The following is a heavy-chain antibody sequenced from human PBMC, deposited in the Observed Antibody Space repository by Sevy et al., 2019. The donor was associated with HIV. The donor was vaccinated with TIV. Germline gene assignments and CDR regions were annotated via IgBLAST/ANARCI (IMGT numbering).Heavy chain of an antibody. V-gene: IGHV1-18*01. CDR2: ISPYTGDT. D-gene: IGHD3-16*01. CDR1: GYTFRSYG. J-gene: IGHJ4*02. Sequence: ASVKVSCRASGYTFRSYGISWVRQAPGQGLEWMGWISPYTGDTDFAQKVQGRVSMTSDTSTSTAYMELRSLRSDDTAVYYCALVRPKGIRALTGAMLGRVNYLGQGTLVTISS. CDR3: ALVRPKGIRALTGAMLGRVNY.